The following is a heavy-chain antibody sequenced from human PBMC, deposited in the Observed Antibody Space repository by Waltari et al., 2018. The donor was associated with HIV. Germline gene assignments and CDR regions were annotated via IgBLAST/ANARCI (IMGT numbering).Heavy chain of an antibody. Sequence: DVQLVESGGGLVQPGGSLRLSCAASGFTFSRYWMHWVRQAPGKGLVWVSRMNQEWSETRYADTVKGRFTISRDNAKNTLFLQMNSLRAEDTAVYYCASLSAAVREKAFDVWGQGTMVTVSS. CDR3: ASLSAAVREKAFDV. D-gene: IGHD4-4*01. J-gene: IGHJ3*01. V-gene: IGHV3-74*01. CDR1: GFTFSRYW. CDR2: MNQEWSET.